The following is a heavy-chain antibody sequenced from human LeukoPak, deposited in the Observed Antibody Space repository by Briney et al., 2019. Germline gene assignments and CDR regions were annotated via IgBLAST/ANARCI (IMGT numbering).Heavy chain of an antibody. D-gene: IGHD3-10*01. Sequence: RPGGSLRLSCAASGFTFDDYGMSWVRQAPGKGLEWVSGINWNGGSTGYADSVKGRFTISRDNAKNSLHLQMNSLRAEDTALYYCARESITTVRGVIMGVHFDYWGQGTLVTVSS. CDR1: GFTFDDYG. CDR3: ARESITTVRGVIMGVHFDY. CDR2: INWNGGST. V-gene: IGHV3-20*04. J-gene: IGHJ4*02.